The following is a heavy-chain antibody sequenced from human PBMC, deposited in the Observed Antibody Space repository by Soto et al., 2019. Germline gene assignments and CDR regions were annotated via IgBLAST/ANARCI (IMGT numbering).Heavy chain of an antibody. CDR1: GYTFTGYY. CDR3: ARDRGSSSWYDYYYGMDV. CDR2: INPNSGGT. D-gene: IGHD6-13*01. V-gene: IGHV1-2*04. Sequence: GASVKVSCKASGYTFTGYYMHWVRQAPGQGLEWMGWINPNSGGTNYAQKFQGWVTMTRDTSISTAYMELSRLRSDDTAVYYCARDRGSSSWYDYYYGMDVWGQGTTVTVSS. J-gene: IGHJ6*02.